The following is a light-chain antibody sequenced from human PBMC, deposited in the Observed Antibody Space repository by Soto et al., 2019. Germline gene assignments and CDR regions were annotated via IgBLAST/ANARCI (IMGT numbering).Light chain of an antibody. Sequence: EIVLTQSPGTLSLSPGQRATLSCGASQSGTSNYLAWYQQKPGQAPRLLIFGASIRVKGIPDRFIGSGSGTDFTLTISRLEPEDFAVYYCQQYVTSLTTFGQGTKVEVK. J-gene: IGKJ1*01. CDR1: QSGTSNY. CDR2: GAS. V-gene: IGKV3-20*01. CDR3: QQYVTSLTT.